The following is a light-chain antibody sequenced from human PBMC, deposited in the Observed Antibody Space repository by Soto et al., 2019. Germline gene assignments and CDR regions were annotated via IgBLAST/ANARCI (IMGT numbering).Light chain of an antibody. CDR1: QGISNY. V-gene: IGKV1-17*03. J-gene: IGKJ1*01. Sequence: DIQMTQSTSAMSASVGDRVTITCRASQGISNYLAWFQQKPGEAPQRLIYGASSLQSGAPSRFSGSGSGTEFTLTIRSLQPEDFATYSCLQYKRHPWTFGQGTKGEIK. CDR2: GAS. CDR3: LQYKRHPWT.